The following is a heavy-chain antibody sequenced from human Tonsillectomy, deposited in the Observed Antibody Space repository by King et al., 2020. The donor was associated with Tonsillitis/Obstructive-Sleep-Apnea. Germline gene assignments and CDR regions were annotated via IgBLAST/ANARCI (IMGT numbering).Heavy chain of an antibody. Sequence: HLQLQESGPGLVKPSETLSLTCTVSGVSISSTSYQWGWIRQPPGKGLEWIASIFYSGSTYYNPSLKSRVTISVDTSKNQISLKLSSVTAADTAVYYCARVHTDYYDDIGYPYYFDYWGQGTLVTVSS. CDR2: IFYSGST. V-gene: IGHV4-39*01. CDR3: ARVHTDYYDDIGYPYYFDY. J-gene: IGHJ4*02. D-gene: IGHD3-22*01. CDR1: GVSISSTSYQ.